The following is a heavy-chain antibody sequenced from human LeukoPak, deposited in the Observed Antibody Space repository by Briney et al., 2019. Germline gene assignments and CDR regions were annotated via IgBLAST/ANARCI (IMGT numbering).Heavy chain of an antibody. Sequence: GRSLRLSCAASGFTFTSYAMSWVRQAPGKGLEWVSGISGSGDSTYYADPVKGRFTISRDNSKNTLYLQMGSLRAEDTAVYYCAKDRSDNKTWYAGSHWGQGTLVTVSS. D-gene: IGHD2-8*01. V-gene: IGHV3-23*01. CDR2: ISGSGDST. J-gene: IGHJ4*02. CDR1: GFTFTSYA. CDR3: AKDRSDNKTWYAGSH.